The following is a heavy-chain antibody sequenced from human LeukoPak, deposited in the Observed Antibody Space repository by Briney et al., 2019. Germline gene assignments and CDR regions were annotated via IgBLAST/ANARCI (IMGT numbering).Heavy chain of an antibody. CDR3: AKGMTTVTRYYFDY. CDR2: ISWNSGSI. Sequence: GGSLRLSCAASGFTFDDYAMHWVRQAPGKGLEWVSGISWNSGSIGYADSVKGRFTISRDNAKNSLYPQMNSLRAEDTALYYCAKGMTTVTRYYFDYWGQGTLVTVSS. V-gene: IGHV3-9*01. J-gene: IGHJ4*02. CDR1: GFTFDDYA. D-gene: IGHD4-17*01.